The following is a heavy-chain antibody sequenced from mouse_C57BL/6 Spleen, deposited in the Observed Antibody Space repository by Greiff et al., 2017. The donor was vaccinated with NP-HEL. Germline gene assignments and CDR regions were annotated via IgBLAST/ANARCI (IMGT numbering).Heavy chain of an antibody. Sequence: QVQLQQSGAELVRPGASVKLSCKASGYTFTDYYINWVKQRPGQGLEWIARIYPGSGNTYYNEKFKGKATLTAEKSSSTAYMQISSLTSEDSAVYFCARTGLYYDYDDGPMDYWGQGTSVTVSS. CDR3: ARTGLYYDYDDGPMDY. D-gene: IGHD2-4*01. CDR1: GYTFTDYY. CDR2: IYPGSGNT. V-gene: IGHV1-76*01. J-gene: IGHJ4*01.